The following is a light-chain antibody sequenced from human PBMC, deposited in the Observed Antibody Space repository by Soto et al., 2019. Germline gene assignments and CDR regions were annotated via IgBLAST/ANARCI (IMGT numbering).Light chain of an antibody. CDR2: TDH. Sequence: QSVLIQPPSASETRGQRVTISCSGSSSNIGSNTVFWYQQLPGTAPKLLIYTDHQRPSGVPGRFSGSRSGTSASLAISGLQSEDEADYYCATWDDSLNRVVFGGGTKVTVL. J-gene: IGLJ2*01. V-gene: IGLV1-44*01. CDR3: ATWDDSLNRVV. CDR1: SSNIGSNT.